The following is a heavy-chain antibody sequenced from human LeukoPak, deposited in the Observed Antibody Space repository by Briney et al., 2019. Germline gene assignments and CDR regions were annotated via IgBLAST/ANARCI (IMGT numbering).Heavy chain of an antibody. J-gene: IGHJ3*02. D-gene: IGHD3-22*01. CDR1: GGSISSSSYY. CDR2: IYYSGST. CDR3: ARHRMYYYDSSGRGVADAFDI. Sequence: TSETLSLTCTVSGGSISSSSYYRGWIRQPPGKGLEWIGSIYYSGSTYYNPSLKSRVTISVDTSKNQFSLKLSSVTAADTAVYYCARHRMYYYDSSGRGVADAFDIWGQGTMVTVSS. V-gene: IGHV4-39*01.